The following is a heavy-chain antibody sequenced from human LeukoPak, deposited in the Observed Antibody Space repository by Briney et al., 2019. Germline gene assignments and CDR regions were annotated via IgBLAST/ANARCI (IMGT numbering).Heavy chain of an antibody. D-gene: IGHD6-19*01. Sequence: GESLKISCKGSGYRFNAYWIAWVRQMPGKGLEWMGIIYPGDSGTRYSPSFQGQVTVSADKSISTAYLQWGSLKASDTAMYYCARRGPVSGWFGDWGQGTLVTVSS. CDR2: IYPGDSGT. J-gene: IGHJ4*02. CDR3: ARRGPVSGWFGD. V-gene: IGHV5-51*01. CDR1: GYRFNAYW.